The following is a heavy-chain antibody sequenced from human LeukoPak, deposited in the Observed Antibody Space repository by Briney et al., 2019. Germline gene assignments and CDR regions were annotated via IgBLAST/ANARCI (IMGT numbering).Heavy chain of an antibody. CDR1: GFTFTTSA. J-gene: IGHJ4*02. Sequence: GTSVKVSCKASGFTFTTSAMQWVRQARGQRLEWIGWIVVGSGNTNYAQKFQERVTITRDMSTSTAYMELSSLRSEDTAVYYCAAAYRYFYDRGGYFDYWGQGTLVTVSP. CDR3: AAAYRYFYDRGGYFDY. CDR2: IVVGSGNT. V-gene: IGHV1-58*02. D-gene: IGHD3-22*01.